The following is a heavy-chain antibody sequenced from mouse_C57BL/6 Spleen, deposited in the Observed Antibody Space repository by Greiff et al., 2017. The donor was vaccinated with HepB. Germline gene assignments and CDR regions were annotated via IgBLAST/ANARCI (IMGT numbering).Heavy chain of an antibody. J-gene: IGHJ1*03. D-gene: IGHD1-1*01. CDR1: GYSITSGYY. Sequence: EVQLQQSGPGLVKPSQSLSLTCSVTGYSITSGYYWNWIRQFPGNKLEWMGYISYDGSNNYNPSLKNRISITRDTSKNQFFLKLNSVTTEDTATYYCARDDGSSWYFDVWGTGTTVTVSS. CDR2: ISYDGSN. CDR3: ARDDGSSWYFDV. V-gene: IGHV3-6*01.